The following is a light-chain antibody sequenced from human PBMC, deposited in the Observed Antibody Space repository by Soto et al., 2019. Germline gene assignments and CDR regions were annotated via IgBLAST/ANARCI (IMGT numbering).Light chain of an antibody. CDR3: QSYNSFPFT. Sequence: DLQMTQSPSSLSASVGDRVTLTGRASPGINTYLARYQQRPGHAPKLLIYEASTLQSGVPPRFSGTGSRTHFTLTISSLRPADVGTYFGQSYNSFPFTFGPGARVYLK. CDR2: EAS. J-gene: IGKJ3*01. CDR1: PGINTY. V-gene: IGKV1-27*01.